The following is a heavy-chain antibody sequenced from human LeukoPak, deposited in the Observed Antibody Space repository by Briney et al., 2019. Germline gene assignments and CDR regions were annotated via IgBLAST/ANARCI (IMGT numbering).Heavy chain of an antibody. D-gene: IGHD1-26*01. J-gene: IGHJ4*02. CDR3: AREVVGSKVFDY. CDR2: IYYSGST. CDR1: GGSLSSYY. Sequence: SETLSLTCTVYGGSLSSYYWSWIRQPPGKGLEWIGYIYYSGSTNYNPSLKSRVTISVDASKNQYSLKLSSVTAADTAVYYCAREVVGSKVFDYWGQGTLVTVSS. V-gene: IGHV4-59*01.